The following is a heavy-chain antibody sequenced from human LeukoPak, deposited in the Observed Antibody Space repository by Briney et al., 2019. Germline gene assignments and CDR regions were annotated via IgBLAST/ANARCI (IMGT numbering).Heavy chain of an antibody. V-gene: IGHV4-34*01. CDR3: ARHRGYCSSTSCYRWFDP. CDR2: INHSGST. J-gene: IGHJ5*02. CDR1: GGSFSGYY. D-gene: IGHD2-2*01. Sequence: KPSETLSLTCAVYGGSFSGYYWSWIRQPPGKGLEWIGEINHSGSTNYNPSLKSRVTISVDTSKNQFSLKLSSVTAADTAVYYCARHRGYCSSTSCYRWFDPWGQGTLVTVSS.